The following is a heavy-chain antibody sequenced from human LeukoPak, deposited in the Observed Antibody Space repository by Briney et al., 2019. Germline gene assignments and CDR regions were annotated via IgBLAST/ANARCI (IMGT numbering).Heavy chain of an antibody. CDR3: ARAPYYYDSSGYFGWDY. V-gene: IGHV1-18*01. CDR2: ISAYNGNT. J-gene: IGHJ4*02. Sequence: ASVKVSCKASGYTFTSYGISWVRQAPGQGLEWMGWISAYNGNTNYAQKLQGRVTMTTDTSTSTAYMELRSLRSDDTAVYYCARAPYYYDSSGYFGWDYWGQGTLVTVSS. D-gene: IGHD3-22*01. CDR1: GYTFTSYG.